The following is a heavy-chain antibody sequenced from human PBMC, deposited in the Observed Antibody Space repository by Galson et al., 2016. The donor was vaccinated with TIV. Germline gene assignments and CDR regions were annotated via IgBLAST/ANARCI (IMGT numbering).Heavy chain of an antibody. Sequence: SLRLSCAASGFPFSSYTMHWVRQAPGKGLEWVAIRSYDGSNEFYADSVKGRFTISRDNSKNTLYLQMDSLRIEDTAVYYCAREGHDFWSGGANTLDYWGQGTLVTVSS. V-gene: IGHV3-30*04. CDR3: AREGHDFWSGGANTLDY. CDR2: RSYDGSNE. CDR1: GFPFSSYT. D-gene: IGHD3-3*01. J-gene: IGHJ4*02.